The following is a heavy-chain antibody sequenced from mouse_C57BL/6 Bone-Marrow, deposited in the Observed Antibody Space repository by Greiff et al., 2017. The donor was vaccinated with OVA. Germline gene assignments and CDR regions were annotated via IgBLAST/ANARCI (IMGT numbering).Heavy chain of an antibody. J-gene: IGHJ4*01. CDR3: ASYGYADYYAMDY. CDR2: IDPSDSYT. D-gene: IGHD2-2*01. CDR1: GYTFTSYW. Sequence: QVHVKQPGAELVKPGASVKLSCKASGYTFTSYWMQWVKQRPGQGLEWIGEIDPSDSYTNYNQKFKGKATLTVDTSSSTAYMQLSSLTSEDSAVYYCASYGYADYYAMDYWGQGTSVTVSS. V-gene: IGHV1-50*01.